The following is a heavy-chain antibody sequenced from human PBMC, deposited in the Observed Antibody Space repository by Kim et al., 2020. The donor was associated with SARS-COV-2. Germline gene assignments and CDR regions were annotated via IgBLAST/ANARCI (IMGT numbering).Heavy chain of an antibody. CDR1: GYSFSSYW. Sequence: GESLKISCKGSGYSFSSYWIGWVRQMPGKGLEWMGIIFPCDSDTKYNPSFQGQVTISADRSINTAYLQWSSLNGPDSAMYYCARPRGGRFSFYFDYWGQESLVTVSS. V-gene: IGHV5-51*01. CDR3: ARPRGGRFSFYFDY. J-gene: IGHJ4*02. D-gene: IGHD2-15*01. CDR2: IFPCDSDT.